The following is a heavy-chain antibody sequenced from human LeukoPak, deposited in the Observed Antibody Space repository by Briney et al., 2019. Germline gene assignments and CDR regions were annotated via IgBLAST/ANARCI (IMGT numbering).Heavy chain of an antibody. J-gene: IGHJ4*02. CDR1: GFIFSNYA. CDR2: ISSRGDST. D-gene: IGHD4-23*01. Sequence: GGSLRLSCAASGFIFSNYAMSWVRQVPGRGLEWVSTISSRGDSTYVADSVKGRFTISRDNSKNSLYLQMNTVRAEDTAVYYCVKGRRPDITVAHTVENWGQGTLVTVSS. V-gene: IGHV3-23*01. CDR3: VKGRRPDITVAHTVEN.